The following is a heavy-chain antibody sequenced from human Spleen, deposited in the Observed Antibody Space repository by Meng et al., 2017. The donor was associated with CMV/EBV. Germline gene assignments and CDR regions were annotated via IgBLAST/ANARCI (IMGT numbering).Heavy chain of an antibody. CDR2: IRYDGSNK. CDR1: FTFSSYG. Sequence: FTFSSYGMHWVRQAPGKGLEWVAFIRYDGSNKYYADSVKGRFTISRDNSKNTLYLQMNSLRAEDTAVYYCAKGLYLYDSLGTDAFDIWGQGTMVTVSS. D-gene: IGHD3-22*01. J-gene: IGHJ3*02. CDR3: AKGLYLYDSLGTDAFDI. V-gene: IGHV3-30*02.